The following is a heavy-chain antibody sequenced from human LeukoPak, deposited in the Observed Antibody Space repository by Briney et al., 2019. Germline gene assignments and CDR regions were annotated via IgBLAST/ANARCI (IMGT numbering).Heavy chain of an antibody. J-gene: IGHJ3*02. Sequence: SETLSLTCTVSGGSISSSSYYWGWIRQPPGKGLEWIGSIYYSGSTYYNPSLKSRVTISVDTSKNQFSLKLSSVTAADTAVYYCASPYSGAFEIWGQGTMVTVSS. CDR3: ASPYSGAFEI. D-gene: IGHD3-10*01. V-gene: IGHV4-39*01. CDR1: GGSISSSSYY. CDR2: IYYSGST.